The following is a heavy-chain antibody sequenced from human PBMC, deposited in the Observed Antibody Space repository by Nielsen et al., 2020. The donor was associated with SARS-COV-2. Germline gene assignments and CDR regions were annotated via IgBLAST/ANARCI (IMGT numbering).Heavy chain of an antibody. CDR3: ARAIFGVVITNWFDP. V-gene: IGHV1-3*01. Sequence: ASVKVSCKASGYTFTSYAMHWVRQAPGQRLEWMGWINAGNGNTKYSQKFQGRVTITRDTSASTAYMELSSLRSEDTAVYYCARAIFGVVITNWFDPWGQGTLVTVSS. D-gene: IGHD3-3*01. CDR1: GYTFTSYA. J-gene: IGHJ5*02. CDR2: INAGNGNT.